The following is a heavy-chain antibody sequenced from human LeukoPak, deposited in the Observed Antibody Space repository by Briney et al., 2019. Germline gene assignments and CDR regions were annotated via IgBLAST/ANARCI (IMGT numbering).Heavy chain of an antibody. D-gene: IGHD3-9*01. J-gene: IGHJ4*02. Sequence: SETLSLTCTVSVGSISRSSYYWGWIRQPPGKGLEWIGSIYYSGSTYYNPSLKSRVTISVDTTKNQFSLKLSSVTAADTAVYYCARHKHDVLTGYYDWGQGTLVTVSS. V-gene: IGHV4-39*01. CDR1: VGSISRSSYY. CDR2: IYYSGST. CDR3: ARHKHDVLTGYYD.